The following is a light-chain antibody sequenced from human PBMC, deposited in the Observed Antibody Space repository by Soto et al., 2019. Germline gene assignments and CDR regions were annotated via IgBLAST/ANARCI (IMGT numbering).Light chain of an antibody. J-gene: IGLJ2*01. CDR1: NSNIGAGYD. CDR3: QSYDSSLSGYVV. Sequence: QSVLTQPPSVSGAPGQRVIISCTGSNSNIGAGYDVHWYQQLPGTAPKLLIYGNSNRPSGVPDRFSGSKSGTSASLAITGLQAEDEADYYCQSYDSSLSGYVVFGGGTKVTVL. CDR2: GNS. V-gene: IGLV1-40*01.